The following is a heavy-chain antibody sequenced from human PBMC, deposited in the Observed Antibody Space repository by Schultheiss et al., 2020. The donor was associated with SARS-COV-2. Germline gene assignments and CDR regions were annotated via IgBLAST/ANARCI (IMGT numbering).Heavy chain of an antibody. CDR3: ARAHTYYDFCSGPEDNWFDP. J-gene: IGHJ5*02. V-gene: IGHV5-51*01. CDR2: IYPGDSDT. Sequence: GESLKISCKGSGYSFTSYWIGWVRQMPGKGLEWMGIIYPGDSDTRYSPSFQGQVTISADKSISTAYLQWSSLKASDTAMYYCARAHTYYDFCSGPEDNWFDPWGQGTLVTVSS. CDR1: GYSFTSYW. D-gene: IGHD3-3*01.